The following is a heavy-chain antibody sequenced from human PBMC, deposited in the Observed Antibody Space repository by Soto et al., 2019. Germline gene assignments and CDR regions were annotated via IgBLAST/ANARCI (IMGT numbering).Heavy chain of an antibody. D-gene: IGHD2-21*01. J-gene: IGHJ3*02. V-gene: IGHV4-59*01. CDR2: VYSSGST. Sequence: QVQLQESGPGRVKPLETVSLTCTVSGGSLIDDYWNWIRQPPGKGLEWIGYVYSSGSTNYNPSLKSRVTISVDRSQTQFSLTWSSVTAADTAVYYCATGTDWNSSTSDIWGHGTLVSVSS. CDR1: GGSLIDDY. CDR3: ATGTDWNSSTSDI.